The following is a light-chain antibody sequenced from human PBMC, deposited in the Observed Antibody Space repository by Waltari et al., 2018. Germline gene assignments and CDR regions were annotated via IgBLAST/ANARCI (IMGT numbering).Light chain of an antibody. Sequence: EIVMTQSPATLSVSPGERATRSCRASQSVSSTLAWYQQKPGQPPRLRIYGASTRATATPDRFSGSGSGTEFTLAISSLQSEDFAVYYCQQYYEWPLTFGGGTKVEIK. CDR1: QSVSST. J-gene: IGKJ4*01. CDR2: GAS. CDR3: QQYYEWPLT. V-gene: IGKV3D-15*01.